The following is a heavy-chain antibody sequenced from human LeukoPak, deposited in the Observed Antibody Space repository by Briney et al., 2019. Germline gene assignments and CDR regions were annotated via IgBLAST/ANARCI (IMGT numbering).Heavy chain of an antibody. V-gene: IGHV7-4-1*02. Sequence: VASVKVSCKASGYTFISYAMNWVRQAPGQGLEWMGWINTNTGNPTYAQDFTGRFVFSLDTSVSTAYLQISSLEAEDTAVYYCARVREEGGHYFFDYWGQGTLVTVSS. CDR2: INTNTGNP. CDR3: ARVREEGGHYFFDY. CDR1: GYTFISYA. J-gene: IGHJ4*02. D-gene: IGHD3-16*01.